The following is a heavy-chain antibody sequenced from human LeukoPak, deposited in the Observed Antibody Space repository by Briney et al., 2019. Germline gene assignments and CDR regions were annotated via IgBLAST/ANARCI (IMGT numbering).Heavy chain of an antibody. V-gene: IGHV3-21*01. CDR3: ARTLAAAGYYYYYYGMDV. CDR2: ISSSSSYI. CDR1: GFTFSSYA. J-gene: IGHJ6*02. Sequence: GGSLRLSCAASGFTFSSYAMSRVRQAPGKGLEWVSSISSSSSYIYYADSVKGRFTISRDNAKNSLYLQMNSLRAEDTAVYYCARTLAAAGYYYYYYGMDVWGQGTTVTVSS. D-gene: IGHD6-13*01.